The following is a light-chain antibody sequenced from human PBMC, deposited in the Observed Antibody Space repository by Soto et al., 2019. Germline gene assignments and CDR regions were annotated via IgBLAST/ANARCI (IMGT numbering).Light chain of an antibody. CDR1: QSFSNY. CDR2: DAS. Sequence: EIVLTQSPATLSLSPGERATLSCRASQSFSNYLAWYQQKPGQAPRLLIYDASNRATGIPARFSGSGSGTDFTRPISSLEPEDFAVYYCQQRSNWPPLTFGGGTKVEIK. V-gene: IGKV3-11*01. J-gene: IGKJ4*01. CDR3: QQRSNWPPLT.